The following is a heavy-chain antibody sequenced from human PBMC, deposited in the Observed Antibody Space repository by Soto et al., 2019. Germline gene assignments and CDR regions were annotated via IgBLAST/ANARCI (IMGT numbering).Heavy chain of an antibody. D-gene: IGHD2-8*01. V-gene: IGHV3-72*01. CDR2: GRDKTKSFTT. CDR3: ARPCTTDCTHDFDY. Sequence: GGSLRLSCAASGFTFSSYNMNWVRQAPGKGLEWVGRGRDKTKSFTTEYAASVKGRFTISRDDSKNSLYLQMNSLKTEDTAVYYCARPCTTDCTHDFDYWGQGTLVTVSS. J-gene: IGHJ4*02. CDR1: GFTFSSYN.